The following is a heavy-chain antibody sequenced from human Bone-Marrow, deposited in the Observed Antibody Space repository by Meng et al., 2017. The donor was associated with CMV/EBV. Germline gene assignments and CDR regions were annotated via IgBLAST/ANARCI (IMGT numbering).Heavy chain of an antibody. CDR2: IYYSGST. V-gene: IGHV4-59*08. CDR3: ARGDCSSTSCYTPPYYYYGMDV. J-gene: IGHJ6*02. Sequence: SETLSLTCTVSGGSISSYYWSWIRQPPGKGLEWIGYIYYSGSTNYNPSLKSRVTISVDTSKNQFSLKLSSVTAADTAVYYCARGDCSSTSCYTPPYYYYGMDVWGQGTTVTVSS. CDR1: GGSISSYY. D-gene: IGHD2-2*02.